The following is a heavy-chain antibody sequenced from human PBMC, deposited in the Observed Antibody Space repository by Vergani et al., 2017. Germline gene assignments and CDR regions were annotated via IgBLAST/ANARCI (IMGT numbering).Heavy chain of an antibody. CDR3: AKDLSNGGKGRGYFDY. V-gene: IGHV3-23*01. Sequence: EVQLLESGGGLVQPGGSLRLSCAASGFTFSSYAMSWVRQAPRKGLEWVSAISGSGGSTYYADSVKGRFTISRDNSKNTLYLQMNSLRAEDTAVYYCAKDLSNGGKGRGYFDYWGQGTLVTVSS. D-gene: IGHD4-23*01. J-gene: IGHJ4*02. CDR2: ISGSGGST. CDR1: GFTFSSYA.